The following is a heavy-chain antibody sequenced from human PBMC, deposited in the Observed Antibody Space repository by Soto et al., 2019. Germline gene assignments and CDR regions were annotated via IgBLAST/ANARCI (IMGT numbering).Heavy chain of an antibody. CDR3: AMGDDSSGLGRKH. CDR1: GGSISSGGYY. V-gene: IGHV4-31*03. CDR2: IYYSGST. D-gene: IGHD3-22*01. Sequence: SETLSLTCTVSGGSISSGGYYWSWIRQHPGKGLEWIGYIYYSGSTYYNPSLKSRVTISVDTSKNQFSLKLSSVTAADTAVYYCAMGDDSSGLGRKHWGQGTLVTVSS. J-gene: IGHJ4*02.